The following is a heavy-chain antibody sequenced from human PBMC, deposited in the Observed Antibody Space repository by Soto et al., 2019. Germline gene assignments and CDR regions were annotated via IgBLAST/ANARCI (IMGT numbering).Heavy chain of an antibody. D-gene: IGHD3-10*01. CDR1: GVSVNSGSYY. J-gene: IGHJ4*02. CDR3: ARESRYYYGSGSFDY. CDR2: VFYSGST. V-gene: IGHV4-61*01. Sequence: AETLYLTCTVFGVSVNSGSYYWNWIRQSPGKGLEWIGFVFYSGSTSYNPSLKSRITILVDTSKNQFSLKLTSVTTADTAVYYCARESRYYYGSGSFDYWGQGALVTVSS.